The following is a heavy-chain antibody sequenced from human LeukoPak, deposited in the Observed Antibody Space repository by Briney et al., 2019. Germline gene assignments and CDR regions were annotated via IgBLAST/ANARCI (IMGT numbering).Heavy chain of an antibody. J-gene: IGHJ4*02. CDR1: GFTFSSYG. V-gene: IGHV3-33*01. CDR2: MWYDGSNK. D-gene: IGHD6-19*01. Sequence: GSLRLSCAASGFTFSSYGMHWVRQAPGKGLEWVAVMWYDGSNKYYADSVKGRFTISRDNSKNTLYLQMNSLRAEDTAVYYCARVGDSYSSGWYVGDWGQGTLVTVSS. CDR3: ARVGDSYSSGWYVGD.